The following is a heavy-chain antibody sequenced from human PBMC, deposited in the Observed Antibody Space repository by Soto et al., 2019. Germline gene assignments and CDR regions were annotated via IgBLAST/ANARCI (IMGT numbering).Heavy chain of an antibody. D-gene: IGHD6-6*01. CDR1: GYTFTSYG. J-gene: IGHJ5*02. CDR2: ISAYNGNT. V-gene: IGHV1-18*01. CDR3: ARDLTEYSSSFGFDP. Sequence: GASVKVSCKASGYTFTSYGISWVRQAPGQGLEWMGWISAYNGNTNYAQKLQGRVTMTTDTSTSTAYMELRSLRSDDTAVYYCARDLTEYSSSFGFDPWGQGTLVTVSS.